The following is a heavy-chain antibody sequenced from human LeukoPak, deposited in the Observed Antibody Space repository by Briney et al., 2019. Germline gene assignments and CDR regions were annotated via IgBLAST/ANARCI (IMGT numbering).Heavy chain of an antibody. CDR2: ISGRSSTI. D-gene: IGHD1-26*01. J-gene: IGHJ4*02. CDR3: ARDRIKSGSYYFDY. V-gene: IGHV3-48*01. CDR1: AFIFSDYS. Sequence: PGGPQRLSCAASAFIFSDYSMNWVRQAPGKGQERVSYISGRSSTIYYADSVKDRFTISRDNAKNSMYLQMNSLRAEDTAVYYCARDRIKSGSYYFDYWGQGTLVTVSS.